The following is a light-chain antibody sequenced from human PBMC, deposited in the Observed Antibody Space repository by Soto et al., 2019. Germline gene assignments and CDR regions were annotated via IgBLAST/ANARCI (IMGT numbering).Light chain of an antibody. CDR1: QSVSSSY. CDR2: GAS. V-gene: IGKV3-20*01. Sequence: EIVLTQSPGTLSLSPGERATLSCRASQSVSSSYLAWDQQKPGQAPRLLIYGASSRATGSPDRFSGSGSGTDFTLTISRLEPEDFAVYSCQQYGSSPLFTFGPGTTVDIK. CDR3: QQYGSSPLFT. J-gene: IGKJ3*01.